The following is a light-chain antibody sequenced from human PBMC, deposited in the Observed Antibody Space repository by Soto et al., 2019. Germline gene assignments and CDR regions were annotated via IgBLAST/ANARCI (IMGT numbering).Light chain of an antibody. CDR2: EVS. CDR3: MQSTQLPPT. Sequence: DVVLTQTPLSLSVTPGQPASISCKSSQSLLHNGGETFLFWYLQKPGQSPQLLIYEVSNRFSGVPDRFSGGGSGTDFTLGISRVEAEDVGIYYCMQSTQLPPTFGQGTRLGIK. CDR1: QSLLHNGGETF. J-gene: IGKJ5*01. V-gene: IGKV2D-29*02.